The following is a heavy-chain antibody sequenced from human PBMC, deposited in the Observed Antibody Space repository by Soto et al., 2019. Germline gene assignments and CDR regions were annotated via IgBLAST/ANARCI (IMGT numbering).Heavy chain of an antibody. CDR1: GDSITSRSYF. Sequence: SETLSLTCTVSGDSITSRSYFWGWIRQSPGKGLEWIATVYYSGSGSTHYNPSLQNRVTVSPDTSKNHSSLTLTSVTAADTAVYYCASRRTVTTIGAFDIWGQGTMVTVSS. CDR2: VYYSGSGST. D-gene: IGHD4-17*01. CDR3: ASRRTVTTIGAFDI. V-gene: IGHV4-39*02. J-gene: IGHJ3*02.